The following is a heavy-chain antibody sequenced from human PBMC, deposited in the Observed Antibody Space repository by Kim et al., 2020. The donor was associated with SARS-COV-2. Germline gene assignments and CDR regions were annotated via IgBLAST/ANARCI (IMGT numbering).Heavy chain of an antibody. Sequence: GGSLRLSCSASGFTFSSYAMHWVRQAPGKGLEYVSAISSNGGSTYYADSVKGRFTISRDNSKNTLYLQMSSLRAEDTAVYYCVKGTELRYFDYYYYYGMDVWVQGTTVTVSS. D-gene: IGHD3-9*01. CDR1: GFTFSSYA. V-gene: IGHV3-64D*09. CDR2: ISSNGGST. CDR3: VKGTELRYFDYYYYYGMDV. J-gene: IGHJ6*02.